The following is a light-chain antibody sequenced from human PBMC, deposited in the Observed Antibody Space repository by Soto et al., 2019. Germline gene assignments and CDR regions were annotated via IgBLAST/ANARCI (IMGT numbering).Light chain of an antibody. CDR2: EVS. Sequence: QSALTQPASVSGSPGQSITISCTGTSRDVGGYNYVSWYQQHPGKAPKLMIYEVSNRPSGGSNRFSGSKSGNTASLTISGLQAEDEADYYCSSYTSSSTLVFGTGTKLTVL. J-gene: IGLJ1*01. CDR1: SRDVGGYNY. CDR3: SSYTSSSTLV. V-gene: IGLV2-14*01.